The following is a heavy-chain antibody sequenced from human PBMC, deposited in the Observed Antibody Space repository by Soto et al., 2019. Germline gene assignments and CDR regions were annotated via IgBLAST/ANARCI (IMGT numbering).Heavy chain of an antibody. D-gene: IGHD3-22*01. Sequence: PSQTLSLTCAISGDSVSSNSAAWNWIRQSPSRGLEWLGRTYYRSKWYNDYAVSVKSRITINPDTSKNQFSLQLNSVTPEDTAVYYCARDYYYDSSGYYGYNWFDPWGQGTLVTVS. J-gene: IGHJ5*02. V-gene: IGHV6-1*01. CDR2: TYYRSKWYN. CDR3: ARDYYYDSSGYYGYNWFDP. CDR1: GDSVSSNSAA.